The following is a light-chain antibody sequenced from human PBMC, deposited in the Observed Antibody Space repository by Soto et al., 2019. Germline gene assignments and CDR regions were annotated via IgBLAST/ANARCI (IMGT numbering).Light chain of an antibody. J-gene: IGLJ1*01. CDR1: SSDIGSYNY. CDR3: SSYTTSSARV. CDR2: EVS. Sequence: QSVLTQPASVSGSPGQSITVSCTGTSSDIGSYNYVSWYQQRPGKAPKLMIYEVSNRPSGVSNRFSGSKSGNTASLTISGLQAEDEADYYCSSYTTSSARVFGTGTKVTVL. V-gene: IGLV2-14*01.